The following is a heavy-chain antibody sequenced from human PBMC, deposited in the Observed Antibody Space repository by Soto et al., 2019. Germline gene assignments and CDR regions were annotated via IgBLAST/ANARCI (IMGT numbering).Heavy chain of an antibody. J-gene: IGHJ5*02. V-gene: IGHV1-2*04. D-gene: IGHD3-22*01. CDR3: ARDPTYYYDSSGYYLRNNWFDP. CDR2: INPNSGGT. CDR1: GYTFTGYY. Sequence: EASVKVSCKASGYTFTGYYMHWVRQAPGQGLEWMGWINPNSGGTNYAQKFQGWVTMTRDTSISTAYMELSRLRSDDTAVYYCARDPTYYYDSSGYYLRNNWFDPWGQGTLVTVSS.